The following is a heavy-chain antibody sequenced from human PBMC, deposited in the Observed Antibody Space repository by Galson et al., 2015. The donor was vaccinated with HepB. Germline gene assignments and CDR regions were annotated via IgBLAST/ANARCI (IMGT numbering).Heavy chain of an antibody. D-gene: IGHD2-8*02. CDR2: INSRGST. V-gene: IGHV4-59*12. J-gene: IGHJ6*04. Sequence: TLSLTCTVSGGALSSYLWTWIRQPPGKGLEWVGYINSRGSTDYNPSLKSRVSISVDTSKKQFSLRLTSVTAADTAVYFCARPIYCSVTTCSGPLHVWGTGTTVTVSS. CDR3: ARPIYCSVTTCSGPLHV. CDR1: GGALSSYL.